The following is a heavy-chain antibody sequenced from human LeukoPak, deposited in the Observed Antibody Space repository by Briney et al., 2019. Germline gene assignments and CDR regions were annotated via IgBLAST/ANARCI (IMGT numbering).Heavy chain of an antibody. CDR2: IYTSGST. Sequence: PSQTLSLTCTVSGGSISSGSYYWSWIRQPAGKGLEWIGRIYTSGSTNYNPSLKSRVTISVDTSKNQFSLKLSSVTAADTAVYYCARGNLEWLFHDAFDIWGQGTMVTVSS. V-gene: IGHV4-61*02. J-gene: IGHJ3*02. CDR1: GGSISSGSYY. CDR3: ARGNLEWLFHDAFDI. D-gene: IGHD3-3*01.